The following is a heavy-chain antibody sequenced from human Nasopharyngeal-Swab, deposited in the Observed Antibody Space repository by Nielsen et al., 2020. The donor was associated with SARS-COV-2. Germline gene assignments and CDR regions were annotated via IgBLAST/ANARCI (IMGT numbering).Heavy chain of an antibody. CDR2: INHSGST. CDR3: ARDTIGYCSSTSCYQYYYYYMDV. J-gene: IGHJ6*03. V-gene: IGHV4-34*01. D-gene: IGHD2-2*01. Sequence: RQAPGKGLEWFGEINHSGSTNYNPSLKSRVTISVDTSKNQFSLKLSSVTAADTAVYYCARDTIGYCSSTSCYQYYYYYMDVWGKGTTVTVSS.